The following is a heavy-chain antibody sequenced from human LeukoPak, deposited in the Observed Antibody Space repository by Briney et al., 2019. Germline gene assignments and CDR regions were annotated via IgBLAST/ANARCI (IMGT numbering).Heavy chain of an antibody. CDR3: AGFRATYYYGSGSQT. V-gene: IGHV4-34*01. J-gene: IGHJ5*02. Sequence: SETLSLTCAVYGGSFSGYYWSWIRQPPGKGLEWIGEINHSGSTNYNPSLKSRVTISVDTSKNQFSLKLSSVTAADTAVYYCAGFRATYYYGSGSQTWGQGTLVTVSS. CDR1: GGSFSGYY. D-gene: IGHD3-10*01. CDR2: INHSGST.